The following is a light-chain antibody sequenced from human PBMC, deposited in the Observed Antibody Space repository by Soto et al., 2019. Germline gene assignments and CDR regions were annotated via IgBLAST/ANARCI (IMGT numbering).Light chain of an antibody. V-gene: IGLV2-11*01. CDR2: SVS. J-gene: IGLJ1*01. Sequence: VLTQPRSVSGSPGQSVTISCTGTSSDVGGRNYVSWYQQYPGKAPRLLLSSVSKRPSGVPDRFSGSKSGNTASLTISGLQAEDEADYYCCSYAGSYTYVFGTGTKVTVL. CDR3: CSYAGSYTYV. CDR1: SSDVGGRNY.